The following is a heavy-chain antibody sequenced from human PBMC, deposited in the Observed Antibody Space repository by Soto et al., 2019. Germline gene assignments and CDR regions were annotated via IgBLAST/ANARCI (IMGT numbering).Heavy chain of an antibody. J-gene: IGHJ5*02. Sequence: RLSCAASGCTFRDYAMSWVRQAPGKGLEWVSAISGGDGRSTYYADSVKGRFTISRDTSENTLSLQMNSLRVEDSAVYYCATQEVGGSYVYTFDPWGQGTLVTVSS. D-gene: IGHD1-26*01. V-gene: IGHV3-23*01. CDR3: ATQEVGGSYVYTFDP. CDR2: ISGGDGRST. CDR1: GCTFRDYA.